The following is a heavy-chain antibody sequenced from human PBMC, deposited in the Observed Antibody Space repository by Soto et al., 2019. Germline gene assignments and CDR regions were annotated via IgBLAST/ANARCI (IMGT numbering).Heavy chain of an antibody. Sequence: QLQLQESGSGLVKPSQTLYLTCPVSGGSISSGGYSWSWIRQPPGKGLEWIGYIYHSGSTYYNPSLKSRVTISVDRSKNQFSLKLSSVTAADTAVYYCATASAYYYYGMDVWGQETTVTVSS. CDR2: IYHSGST. CDR1: GGSISSGGYS. V-gene: IGHV4-30-2*01. CDR3: ATASAYYYYGMDV. J-gene: IGHJ6*02.